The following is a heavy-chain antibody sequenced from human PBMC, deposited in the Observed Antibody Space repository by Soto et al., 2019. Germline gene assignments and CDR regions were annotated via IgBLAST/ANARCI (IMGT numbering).Heavy chain of an antibody. CDR2: ISGYSGNA. V-gene: IGHV1-18*04. CDR3: AKRTSGTTWGESDY. J-gene: IGHJ4*02. D-gene: IGHD4-17*01. Sequence: GPSAEVSCETCGYSFRDSGVNWVRQAPGQGLECMGWISGYSGNANLAQKFQGRVTMTTDKSTRTAYMELRRLRSDDTAVYYCAKRTSGTTWGESDYWGQGTLVTVSS. CDR1: GYSFRDSG.